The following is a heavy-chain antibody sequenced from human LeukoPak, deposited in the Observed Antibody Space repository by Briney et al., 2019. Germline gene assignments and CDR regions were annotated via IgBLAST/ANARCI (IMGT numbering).Heavy chain of an antibody. Sequence: GGSLRLSCAASGFTFSSYAMRWVRQAPGKGLEWVAVISYDGSNKYYADSVKGRFTISRDNSKNTLYLQMNSLRAEDTAVYYCARDSGYYGSGHNAFDIWGQGTMVTVSS. CDR3: ARDSGYYGSGHNAFDI. J-gene: IGHJ3*02. CDR2: ISYDGSNK. D-gene: IGHD3-10*01. CDR1: GFTFSSYA. V-gene: IGHV3-30*04.